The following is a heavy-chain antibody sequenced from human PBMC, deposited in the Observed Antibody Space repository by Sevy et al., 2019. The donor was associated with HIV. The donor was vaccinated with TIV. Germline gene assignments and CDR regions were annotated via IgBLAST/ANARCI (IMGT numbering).Heavy chain of an antibody. Sequence: ASVKVSCKVSGYTLTELSMHWVRQAPGKGLEWMGGFDPEDGETIYAQKFQGRVTMTEDTSTDTAYMELSSLRSEDTAVYYCVTDKDYYDSSGYYHRYFDYWGQGTLVTVSS. D-gene: IGHD3-22*01. V-gene: IGHV1-24*01. CDR3: VTDKDYYDSSGYYHRYFDY. CDR1: GYTLTELS. CDR2: FDPEDGET. J-gene: IGHJ4*02.